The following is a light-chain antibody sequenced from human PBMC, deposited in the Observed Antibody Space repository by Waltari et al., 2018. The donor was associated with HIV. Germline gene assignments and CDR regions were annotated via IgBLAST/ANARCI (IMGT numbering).Light chain of an antibody. CDR2: WSS. J-gene: IGKJ4*01. Sequence: DIVMTQSPDSLAVSLGERATINCQSSQSVLYTSNNKHFLAWYHQKPGQPPKLLISWSSTRESGVPDRFSGSGAGTDVTLTISSLQAEDVAVYYCQQYYSSPPRFGGGTKVEI. CDR1: QSVLYTSNNKHF. CDR3: QQYYSSPPR. V-gene: IGKV4-1*01.